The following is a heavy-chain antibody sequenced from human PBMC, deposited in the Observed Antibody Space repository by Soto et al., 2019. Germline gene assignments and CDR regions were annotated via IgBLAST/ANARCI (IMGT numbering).Heavy chain of an antibody. CDR2: IKSKTDGGTT. J-gene: IGHJ4*02. D-gene: IGHD3-9*01. CDR1: GFTFSNAW. CDR3: TTDPISSFFTYYDILTGYYNFDY. Sequence: GGSLRLSCAASGFTFSNAWMNWVRQAPGKGLEWVGRIKSKTDGGTTDYAAPVKGRFTISGEDSKNTLYLQMNSLKTEDTAVYYCTTDPISSFFTYYDILTGYYNFDYWGQGTLVTVSS. V-gene: IGHV3-15*07.